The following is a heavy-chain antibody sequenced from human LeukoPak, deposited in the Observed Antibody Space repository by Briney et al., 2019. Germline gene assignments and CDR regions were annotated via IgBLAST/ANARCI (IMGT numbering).Heavy chain of an antibody. CDR1: GFTFSSYD. D-gene: IGHD5-18*01. J-gene: IGHJ4*02. CDR2: IGTAGDT. Sequence: GGSLRLSCAASGFTFSSYDMHWVRQVTGKGLEWVSAIGTAGDTYYSGSVKGRFTISSENAKNSLHLQMNSLGAGDTAVYYCARADLRGYSLDYWGQGTLVTVSS. V-gene: IGHV3-13*01. CDR3: ARADLRGYSLDY.